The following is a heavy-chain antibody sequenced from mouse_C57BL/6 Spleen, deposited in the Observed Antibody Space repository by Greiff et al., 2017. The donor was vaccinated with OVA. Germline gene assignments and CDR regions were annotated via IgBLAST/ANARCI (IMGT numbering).Heavy chain of an antibody. CDR1: GFTFSDYG. CDR3: ARNQFITTVVGAY. J-gene: IGHJ3*01. Sequence: EVKLVESGGGLVKPGGSLKLSCAASGFTFSDYGMHWVRQAPEKGLEWVAYISSGSSTIYYADTVKGRFTISRDNAKNTLFLQMTSLRSEDTAMYYCARNQFITTVVGAYWGQGTLVTVSA. V-gene: IGHV5-17*01. CDR2: ISSGSSTI. D-gene: IGHD1-1*01.